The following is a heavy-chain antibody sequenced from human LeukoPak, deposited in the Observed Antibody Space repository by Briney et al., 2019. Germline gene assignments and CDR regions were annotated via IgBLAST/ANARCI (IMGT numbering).Heavy chain of an antibody. Sequence: GGALRLSCAASGFTFSSYSMNWVCEAPGKGLEWGSYISSSSSTIYYAESVKGRFTLSRDTAQNSLYLQMNRLRAEDTAVYYCARAVGSGWTDRGDYWGQGTLVTVSS. J-gene: IGHJ4*02. D-gene: IGHD6-19*01. CDR3: ARAVGSGWTDRGDY. CDR1: GFTFSSYS. V-gene: IGHV3-48*01. CDR2: ISSSSSTI.